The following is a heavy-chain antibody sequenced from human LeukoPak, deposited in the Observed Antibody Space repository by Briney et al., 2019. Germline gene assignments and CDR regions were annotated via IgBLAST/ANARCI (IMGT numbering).Heavy chain of an antibody. CDR3: ARSVGLRQFDY. CDR1: GASISSSSYY. V-gene: IGHV4-39*01. J-gene: IGHJ4*02. D-gene: IGHD3/OR15-3a*01. Sequence: SETLSLTCTVSGASISSSSYYWGWIRQPPGKGLEWIGSMYYSGSTYYNPSLKSRVTISIDTSKNQFSLKLNPVTAADTAVYYCARSVGLRQFDYWGQGTLVTVSS. CDR2: MYYSGST.